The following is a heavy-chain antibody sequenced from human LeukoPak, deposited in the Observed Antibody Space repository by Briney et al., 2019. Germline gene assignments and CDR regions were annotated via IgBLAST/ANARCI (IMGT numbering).Heavy chain of an antibody. V-gene: IGHV4-39*07. J-gene: IGHJ3*02. Sequence: SETLSLTCTVSGGSISSSSYYWGWIRQPPGKGLEWIGSIYYSGSTYYNPSLKSRVTISVDTFKNQFSLKLSSVTAADTAVYYCAREGIAAAGPTGAFDIWGQGTMVTVSS. CDR2: IYYSGST. CDR3: AREGIAAAGPTGAFDI. D-gene: IGHD6-13*01. CDR1: GGSISSSSYY.